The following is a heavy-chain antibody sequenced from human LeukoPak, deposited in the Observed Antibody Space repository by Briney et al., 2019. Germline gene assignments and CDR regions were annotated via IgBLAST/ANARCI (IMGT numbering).Heavy chain of an antibody. J-gene: IGHJ4*02. D-gene: IGHD1-26*01. CDR2: ISYDGSNK. CDR3: AKDSSGSYTFDY. CDR1: GFTFSSYG. Sequence: PGGSLRLSCAASGFTFSSYGMHWVRQAPGEGLEWVAVISYDGSNKYYADSVKGRFTISRDNSKNTLYLQMNSLRAEDTAVYYCAKDSSGSYTFDYWGQGTLVTVSS. V-gene: IGHV3-30*18.